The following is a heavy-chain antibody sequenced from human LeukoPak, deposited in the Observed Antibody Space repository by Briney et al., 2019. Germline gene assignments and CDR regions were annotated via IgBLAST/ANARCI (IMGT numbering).Heavy chain of an antibody. J-gene: IGHJ6*02. CDR2: IYRNADGGTT. Sequence: GGSLRLSCAASGFTFSNAWMTWARQAPGKGLEWVGRIYRNADGGTTDYAAPVKGRFTISRDDSKNTLYLQMNSLKTEDTAVYYCTTDSYCSTTTCYASSNYYYGLDAWGQGTSVTVSS. V-gene: IGHV3-15*05. CDR1: GFTFSNAW. D-gene: IGHD2-2*01. CDR3: TTDSYCSTTTCYASSNYYYGLDA.